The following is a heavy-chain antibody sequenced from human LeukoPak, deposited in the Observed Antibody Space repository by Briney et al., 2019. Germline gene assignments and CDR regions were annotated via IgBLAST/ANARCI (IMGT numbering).Heavy chain of an antibody. Sequence: AASVKVSCKASGGTFSSYAISWVRQAPGQGLEWMGGIIPIFGTANYAPKFQGRVTITADESTGTAYMELSSLRSEDTAVYYCARSPYYYDSSGYYPYYYYGMDVWGQGTTVTVSS. CDR2: IIPIFGTA. CDR1: GGTFSSYA. V-gene: IGHV1-69*13. J-gene: IGHJ6*02. D-gene: IGHD3-22*01. CDR3: ARSPYYYDSSGYYPYYYYGMDV.